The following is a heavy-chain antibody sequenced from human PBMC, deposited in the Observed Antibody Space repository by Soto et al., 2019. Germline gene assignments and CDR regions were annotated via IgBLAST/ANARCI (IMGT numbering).Heavy chain of an antibody. CDR1: GGSISPFY. V-gene: IGHV4-59*01. Sequence: SETLSLTCTVSGGSISPFYWSWVRQPPGKGLEWIGYLYYSGDTNYNPSLKSRVTISVDASKNQVSLRLASVTAADTAVYYCARVGGVAARTFDYWGQGTVVTVSS. J-gene: IGHJ4*02. CDR2: LYYSGDT. D-gene: IGHD2-15*01. CDR3: ARVGGVAARTFDY.